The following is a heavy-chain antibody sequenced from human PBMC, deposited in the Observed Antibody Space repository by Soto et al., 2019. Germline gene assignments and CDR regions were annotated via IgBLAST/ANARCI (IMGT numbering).Heavy chain of an antibody. D-gene: IGHD2-21*01. CDR2: IYYSGST. Sequence: QVQLQESGPGLVKPSQTLSLTCTVSGGSISSDGYYWSWIRQHPGKGLEWIGYIYYSGSTYYHPSIKSRVTISIDTSKNQFSLKLSSVTAADTAVYFCARVDWRYYGMDVWGQGTTVTVSS. V-gene: IGHV4-31*03. J-gene: IGHJ6*02. CDR3: ARVDWRYYGMDV. CDR1: GGSISSDGYY.